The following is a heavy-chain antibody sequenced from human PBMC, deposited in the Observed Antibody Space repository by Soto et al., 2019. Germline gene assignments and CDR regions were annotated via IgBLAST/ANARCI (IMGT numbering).Heavy chain of an antibody. CDR1: GFTFSSYA. Sequence: GGSLRLSCAASGFTFSSYAMSWVRQAPGKGLEWVSAISGSGGSTYYADSVKGRFTISRDNSKNTLYLQMNSLRAEDTAVYYCAKDNSRTLIAAAGTEYWGQGTLVTVSS. CDR3: AKDNSRTLIAAAGTEY. J-gene: IGHJ4*02. V-gene: IGHV3-23*01. D-gene: IGHD6-13*01. CDR2: ISGSGGST.